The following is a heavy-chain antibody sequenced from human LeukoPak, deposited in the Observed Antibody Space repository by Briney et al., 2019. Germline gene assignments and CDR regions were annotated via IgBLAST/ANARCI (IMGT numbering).Heavy chain of an antibody. CDR2: INAGNGNT. CDR3: ARAPPNDFWSGYGMDV. D-gene: IGHD3-3*01. CDR1: GYTFTSYA. Sequence: ASVKVSCKASGYTFTSYAMHWVRQAPGQRLEWMGWINAGNGNTKYSQKFQGRVTITRDTSASTAYMELSSLRSEDTAVYYCARAPPNDFWSGYGMDVWGQGTTVTVSS. V-gene: IGHV1-3*01. J-gene: IGHJ6*02.